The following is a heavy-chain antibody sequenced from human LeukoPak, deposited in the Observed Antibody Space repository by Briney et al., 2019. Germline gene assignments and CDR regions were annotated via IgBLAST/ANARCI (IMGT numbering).Heavy chain of an antibody. Sequence: GGSLRLSCAASGFTFSSFAMSWVREAPGQGLEWVSSISGRTANTYYADSVKGRFTISRDNSKDTLFLQMNSLKTEDTAVYYCTTLRKPNAFDIWGQGTMVTVSS. D-gene: IGHD3-16*01. J-gene: IGHJ3*02. CDR3: TTLRKPNAFDI. V-gene: IGHV3-23*01. CDR1: GFTFSSFA. CDR2: ISGRTANT.